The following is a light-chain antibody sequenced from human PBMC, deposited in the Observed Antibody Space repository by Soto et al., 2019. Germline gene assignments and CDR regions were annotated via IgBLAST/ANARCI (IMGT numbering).Light chain of an antibody. V-gene: IGLV1-51*01. CDR3: GTWDSSLTIYV. CDR2: DNY. J-gene: IGLJ1*01. Sequence: QSVLTQPPSVSAAPGQKVTISCSGISSNIGKNYVSWYQQVPGTAPKLLIYDNYKRPSGIPDRFSGSKSGTSATLGITGLQTGDEADYYCGTWDSSLTIYVFGPGTKVTVL. CDR1: SSNIGKNY.